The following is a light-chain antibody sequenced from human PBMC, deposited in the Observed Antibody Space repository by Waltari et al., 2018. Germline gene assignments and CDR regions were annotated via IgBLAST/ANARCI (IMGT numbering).Light chain of an antibody. V-gene: IGKV3-20*01. CDR2: GAS. Sequence: EIVLTPSPGTLPLSVGERATVSCRASESVSRALAWYQQKPGQAPRLLIYGASTRATGIPDRFSGSGSGTDFSLTISRLEPDDFAVYYCQHYLRLPVTFGQGTTVEI. J-gene: IGKJ1*01. CDR3: QHYLRLPVT. CDR1: ESVSRA.